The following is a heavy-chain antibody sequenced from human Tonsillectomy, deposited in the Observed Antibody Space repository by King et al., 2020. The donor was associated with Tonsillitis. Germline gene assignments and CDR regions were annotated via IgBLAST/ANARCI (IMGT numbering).Heavy chain of an antibody. CDR2: IIPVFGTS. CDR3: ARGEVDVLVPDAKSRWFGP. CDR1: GGTFSNYV. J-gene: IGHJ5*02. D-gene: IGHD2-8*02. Sequence: QLVQSGAEVKKPGSSVTVSCKASGGTFSNYVVNWVRQAPGQGLEWMGGIIPVFGTSNYAQKFRGRVTIIADEITNTAYMEVSSLKSEDTAVYYCARGEVDVLVPDAKSRWFGPWGQGTLVTVSS. V-gene: IGHV1-69*12.